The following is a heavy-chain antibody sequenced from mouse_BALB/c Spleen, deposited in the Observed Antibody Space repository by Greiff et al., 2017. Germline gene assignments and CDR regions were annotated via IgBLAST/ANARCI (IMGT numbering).Heavy chain of an antibody. CDR3: ARDGGYYAMDY. J-gene: IGHJ4*01. CDR2: ISSGGST. Sequence: EVQVVESGGGLVKPGGSLKLSCAASGFTFSSYAMSWVRQTPEKRLEWVASISSGGSTYYPDSVKGRFTISRDNAKNNLYLQMSSLKSEDTAMYYCARDGGYYAMDYWGQGTSVTVSS. CDR1: GFTFSSYA. V-gene: IGHV5-6-5*01.